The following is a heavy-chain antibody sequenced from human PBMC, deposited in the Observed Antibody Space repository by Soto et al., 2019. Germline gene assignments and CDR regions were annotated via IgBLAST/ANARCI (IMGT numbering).Heavy chain of an antibody. CDR2: IWYDGTNK. Sequence: PGGSLRLSCAASGFTFSSYGMHWVRQAPGKGLEWVAVIWYDGTNKYYADSVKGRFTISRDYLQMNSLRAEDTAVYYCARDSPGDYFPPFEPPLAYWGQRTL. V-gene: IGHV3-33*01. CDR1: GFTFSSYG. D-gene: IGHD2-21*01. CDR3: ARDSPGDYFPPFEPPLAY. J-gene: IGHJ4*02.